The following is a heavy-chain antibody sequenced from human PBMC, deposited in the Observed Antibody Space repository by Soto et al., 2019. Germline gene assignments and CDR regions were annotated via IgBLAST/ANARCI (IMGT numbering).Heavy chain of an antibody. D-gene: IGHD6-13*01. CDR2: ISYDGSNK. CDR3: AKDHEGSSWRAIGDY. J-gene: IGHJ4*02. Sequence: GGSLRLSCAASGFTFSSYSMNWVRQAPGKGLEWVAVISYDGSNKYYADSVKGRFTISRDNSKNTLYLQMNSLRAEDTAVYYCAKDHEGSSWRAIGDYWGQGTLVTVSS. V-gene: IGHV3-30*18. CDR1: GFTFSSYS.